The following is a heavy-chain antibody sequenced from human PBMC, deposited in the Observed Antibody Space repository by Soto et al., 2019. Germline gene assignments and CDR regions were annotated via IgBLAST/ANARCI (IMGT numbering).Heavy chain of an antibody. J-gene: IGHJ4*02. CDR3: AKSRGGGGYNRDQFEY. CDR2: VYNDGNKQ. Sequence: QMQLVESGGGVVQPGRSLRLSCAASGFRFSDYAMNWVRQAPGKGLELVAVVYNDGNKQQYGDSVKGRFTISRDNAKDTVYLQMDNVSAEDTGLYYCAKSRGGGGYNRDQFEYWGQRTLVTVSP. V-gene: IGHV3-33*06. CDR1: GFRFSDYA. D-gene: IGHD5-12*01.